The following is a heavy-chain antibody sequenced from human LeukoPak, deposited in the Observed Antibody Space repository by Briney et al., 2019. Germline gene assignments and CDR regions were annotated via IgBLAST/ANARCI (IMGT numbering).Heavy chain of an antibody. V-gene: IGHV3-11*01. Sequence: GGSLRLSCAASGFTFSDYYINWIRQAPGKGLEWVSYISSSGSTIYYADSVKGRFTISRDNAKNSLYLQMNSLRAEDTAVYYCARASSSWYGNDAFDIWGQGTMVTVSS. CDR3: ARASSSWYGNDAFDI. D-gene: IGHD6-13*01. CDR1: GFTFSDYY. CDR2: ISSSGSTI. J-gene: IGHJ3*02.